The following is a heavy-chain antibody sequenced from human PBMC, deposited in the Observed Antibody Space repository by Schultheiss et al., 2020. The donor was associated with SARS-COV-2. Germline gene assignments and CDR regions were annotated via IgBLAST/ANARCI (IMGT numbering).Heavy chain of an antibody. CDR1: GFTFSSYA. D-gene: IGHD5-12*01. V-gene: IGHV3-23*01. CDR3: ARDRVVATIRGTNYYYYGMDV. J-gene: IGHJ6*02. CDR2: ISGSGGST. Sequence: GESLKISCAASGFTFSSYAMSWVRQAPGKGLEWVSAISGSGGSTYYADSVKGRFTISRDNSKNTLYLQMNSLRAEDTAVYYCARDRVVATIRGTNYYYYGMDVWGQGTTVTVSS.